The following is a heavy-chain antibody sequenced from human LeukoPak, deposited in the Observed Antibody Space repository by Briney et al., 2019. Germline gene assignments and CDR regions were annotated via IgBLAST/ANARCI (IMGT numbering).Heavy chain of an antibody. CDR3: ARHGGAVAGSAYY. V-gene: IGHV4-34*01. J-gene: IGHJ4*02. CDR2: INHSGST. CDR1: GGSFSGYY. D-gene: IGHD6-19*01. Sequence: SETLSLTCAVYGGSFSGYYWSWLRQPPGKGLEWIGEINHSGSTNYNPSLKSRVTISVDTSKNQFSLKLSSVTAADTAVYYCARHGGAVAGSAYYWGQGILVTVSS.